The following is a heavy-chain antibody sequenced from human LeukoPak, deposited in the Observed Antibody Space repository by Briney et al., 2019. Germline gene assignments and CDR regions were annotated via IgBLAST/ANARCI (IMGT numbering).Heavy chain of an antibody. CDR2: IYPRSGDI. J-gene: IGHJ6*03. Sequence: GASVKVSCKASGYTFTGHYMHWVRQAPGQGLEWMGWIYPRSGDIDYSHIFEGRVTMTRDTSISTAYMELSRLRSDDTAVYYRARAAIAVAGDYNYHYLDVWGKGTTVTVSS. CDR3: ARAAIAVAGDYNYHYLDV. CDR1: GYTFTGHY. V-gene: IGHV1-2*07. D-gene: IGHD6-19*01.